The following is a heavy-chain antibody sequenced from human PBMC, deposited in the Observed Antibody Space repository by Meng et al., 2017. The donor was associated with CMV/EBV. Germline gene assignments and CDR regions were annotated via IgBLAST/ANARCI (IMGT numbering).Heavy chain of an antibody. Sequence: QVQLQESGPGLVKPSETLSLTCRVSGVSIRTHYWSWVRQTPGKGLEWIASNHYTGRADYSPSLKSRLTISVDTSDSQLSLKLSSVTPADTAMYYCAERGGGYWGQGILVTVSS. J-gene: IGHJ4*02. CDR3: AERGGGY. D-gene: IGHD1-1*01. CDR1: GVSIRTHY. CDR2: NHYTGRA. V-gene: IGHV4-59*11.